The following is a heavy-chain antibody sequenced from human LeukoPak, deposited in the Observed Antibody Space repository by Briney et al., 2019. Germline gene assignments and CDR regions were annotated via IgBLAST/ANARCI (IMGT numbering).Heavy chain of an antibody. CDR3: ARHSDDGSGYYFHYFDY. CDR2: IHYSGST. Sequence: SETLSLTCSVSGGSISSSSYYWGWIRQPPGKGLEWIGSIHYSGSTYYNPSLKSRVTISVDTSKTQFSLKVSSVTAADTAVYYCARHSDDGSGYYFHYFDYWGQGTLVTVSS. J-gene: IGHJ4*02. D-gene: IGHD3-22*01. CDR1: GGSISSSSYY. V-gene: IGHV4-39*01.